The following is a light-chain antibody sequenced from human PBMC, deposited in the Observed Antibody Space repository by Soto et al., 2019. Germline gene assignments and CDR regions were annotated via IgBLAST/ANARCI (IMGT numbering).Light chain of an antibody. CDR3: QQYNNWPPIT. J-gene: IGKJ4*01. CDR1: QSVTSK. CDR2: DAS. V-gene: IGKV3-15*01. Sequence: ETVMTQSPATLSVSLGDRATLSCRASQSVTSKLAWYQQKPGQAPRLLIYDASTRATGIPARFSGSGFGTEFTLTISSLQSEDFAIYYCQQYNNWPPITFGGGTTVEIK.